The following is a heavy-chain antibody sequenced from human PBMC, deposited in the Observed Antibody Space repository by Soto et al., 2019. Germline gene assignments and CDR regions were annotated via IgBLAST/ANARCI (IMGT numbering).Heavy chain of an antibody. CDR1: GYTFTSYG. CDR2: ISAYNGNT. D-gene: IGHD2-15*01. Sequence: QVQLVQSGAEVKKPGASVKVSCKASGYTFTSYGISWVRQAPGQGLEWMGWISAYNGNTTYAQKLQGRVTMTTETDTSTDHTELRSLRADDTAEYYCARVLGYCSGGSCYGTWFDPWGQGNLVTVS. J-gene: IGHJ5*02. V-gene: IGHV1-18*01. CDR3: ARVLGYCSGGSCYGTWFDP.